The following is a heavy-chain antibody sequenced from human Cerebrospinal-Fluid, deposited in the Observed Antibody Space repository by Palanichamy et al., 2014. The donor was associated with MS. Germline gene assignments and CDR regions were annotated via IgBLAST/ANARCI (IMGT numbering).Heavy chain of an antibody. Sequence: QVQLVQSGAEVKKPGASVKVSCKASGYTFRGYYMHRVRQAPGQGLEWMGRINPNSGGTNYAQKFQGWVTMTRDTSISTAYMELSRLRSDDTAVYYCARDGSYGLGVYGLGYGMDVWGQGTTVTVSS. CDR1: GYTFRGYY. CDR3: ARDGSYGLGVYGLGYGMDV. CDR2: INPNSGGT. J-gene: IGHJ6*02. D-gene: IGHD5-18*01. V-gene: IGHV1-2*04.